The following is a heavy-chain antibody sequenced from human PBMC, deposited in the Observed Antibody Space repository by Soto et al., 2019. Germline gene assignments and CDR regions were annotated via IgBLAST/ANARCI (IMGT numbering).Heavy chain of an antibody. CDR1: GFTFSSYS. V-gene: IGHV3-48*01. Sequence: EVQLVESGGGVVQPGGSLRLSCAASGFTFSSYSMNWVRQAPGKGLEWVSYISSSSSTIYYADSVKGRFTISRDNAKNSLYLQMNSLRAEDTAVYYCARPYGDYAAFYYFDYWGQGTLGNVS. CDR3: ARPYGDYAAFYYFDY. J-gene: IGHJ4*02. D-gene: IGHD4-17*01. CDR2: ISSSSSTI.